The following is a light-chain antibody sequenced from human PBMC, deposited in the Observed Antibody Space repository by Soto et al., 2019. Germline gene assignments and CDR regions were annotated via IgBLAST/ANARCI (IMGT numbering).Light chain of an antibody. J-gene: IGKJ1*01. CDR1: QSISTY. CDR2: AAS. Sequence: DIQMTQSPSSLYASIGDRVTITCRASQSISTYLSWYQKKAGKAPKLLISAASTLRDGVPPRFSGSGSGTDFTLTISSLPPEDFAVYYCQKSYSSPRTFGQGTKVEIK. V-gene: IGKV1-39*01. CDR3: QKSYSSPRT.